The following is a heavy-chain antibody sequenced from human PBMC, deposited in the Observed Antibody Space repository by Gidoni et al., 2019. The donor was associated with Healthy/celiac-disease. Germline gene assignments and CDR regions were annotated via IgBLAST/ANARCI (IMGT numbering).Heavy chain of an antibody. Sequence: EVQLVESGGGRVKPGGSLRLSCAASGFTFSGYSMNWSRQAPGKGLEWVSSIRSSSSYIYYADSVKGRFTISRDNAKNSLYLQMNSLRAEDTAVYYCARDLPANYYDSSGYWPVDAFDIWGQGTMVTVSS. CDR1: GFTFSGYS. D-gene: IGHD3-22*01. CDR2: IRSSSSYI. V-gene: IGHV3-21*01. CDR3: ARDLPANYYDSSGYWPVDAFDI. J-gene: IGHJ3*02.